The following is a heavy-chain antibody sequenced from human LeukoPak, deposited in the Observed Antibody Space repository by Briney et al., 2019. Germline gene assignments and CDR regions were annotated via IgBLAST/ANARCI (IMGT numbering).Heavy chain of an antibody. CDR1: GLTFSSYS. CDR2: ISSSSSYI. Sequence: GGSLRLSCAASGLTFSSYSMNWVRQAPRKGLEWVSSISSSSSYIYYADSVKGRFTISRDNAKNSLYLQMNSLRAEDTAVYYCARGGDYVPFDYWGQGTLVTVSS. D-gene: IGHD4-17*01. J-gene: IGHJ4*02. CDR3: ARGGDYVPFDY. V-gene: IGHV3-21*01.